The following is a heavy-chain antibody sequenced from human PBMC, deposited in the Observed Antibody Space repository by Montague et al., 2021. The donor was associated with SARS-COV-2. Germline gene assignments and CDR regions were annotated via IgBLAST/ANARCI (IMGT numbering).Heavy chain of an antibody. D-gene: IGHD2-8*01. CDR2: ISYDGSNK. Sequence: SLRLSCAASGFTFSSYGMHWARQAPGKGLEWVAVISYDGSNKYYADSVKGRFTISRDNSKNTLYLQMNSLRAEDTAVYYCAKDFMSLMVYAMVYYYYGMDVWGQGTTVTVSS. CDR1: GFTFSSYG. V-gene: IGHV3-30*18. CDR3: AKDFMSLMVYAMVYYYYGMDV. J-gene: IGHJ6*02.